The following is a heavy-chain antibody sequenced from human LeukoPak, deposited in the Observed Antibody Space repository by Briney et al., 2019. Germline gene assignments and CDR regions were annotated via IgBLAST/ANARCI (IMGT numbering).Heavy chain of an antibody. D-gene: IGHD1-26*01. CDR1: GFTFANYA. J-gene: IGHJ4*02. Sequence: GGSLRLSCAASGFTFANYALNWFRHTPGKGLEWLSYISSTNAIYYADSVKGRFTISRGNAKKSLYLQMNSLRAEDTAVYYCARDDKWAFDYWGQGTLVTVSS. CDR3: ARDDKWAFDY. V-gene: IGHV3-69-1*02. CDR2: ISSTNAI.